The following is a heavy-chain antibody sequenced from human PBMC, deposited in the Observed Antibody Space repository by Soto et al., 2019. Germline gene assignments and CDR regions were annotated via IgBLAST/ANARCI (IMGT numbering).Heavy chain of an antibody. CDR1: GFTFSAYS. Sequence: EVQLVESGGGLVQPGGSLRLSCAASGFTFSAYSMNWVRQAPGKGLEWVSDISSSSSNTYYADSVKGRFTISRDNAKNSLYLQRDSLRAEDTAVYHCARGVGGESRYLDYWGQGTLVTVSS. J-gene: IGHJ4*02. V-gene: IGHV3-48*01. CDR3: ARGVGGESRYLDY. D-gene: IGHD3-9*01. CDR2: ISSSSSNT.